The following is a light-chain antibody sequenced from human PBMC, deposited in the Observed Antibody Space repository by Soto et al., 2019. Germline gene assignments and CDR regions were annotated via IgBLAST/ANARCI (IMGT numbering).Light chain of an antibody. CDR1: QSISSH. CDR3: QQSYNSPQT. CDR2: AAS. J-gene: IGKJ1*01. V-gene: IGKV1-39*01. Sequence: DIQMTQSPSSLSASVGDRVIITCRASQSISSHLNWYQLKPGKPPRLLIYAASSLQSGVPSRFSGSGSGTDFTLTISSLQPEDFATYSCQQSYNSPQTFGQGTKVDIK.